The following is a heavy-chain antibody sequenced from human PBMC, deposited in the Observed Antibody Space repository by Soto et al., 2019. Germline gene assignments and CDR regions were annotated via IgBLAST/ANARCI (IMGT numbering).Heavy chain of an antibody. Sequence: SETLSLTCTVSGGSISSYYWSWIRQPPGKGLEWIGYIYYSGSTNYNPSLKSRVTISVDTSKNQFSLKLSSVTAADTAVYYCARETTVTRAFDPWGQGTLVTVSS. CDR3: ARETTVTRAFDP. V-gene: IGHV4-59*01. CDR1: GGSISSYY. D-gene: IGHD4-17*01. J-gene: IGHJ5*02. CDR2: IYYSGST.